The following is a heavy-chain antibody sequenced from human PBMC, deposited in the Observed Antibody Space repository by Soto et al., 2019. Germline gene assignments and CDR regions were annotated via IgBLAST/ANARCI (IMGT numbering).Heavy chain of an antibody. J-gene: IGHJ4*02. CDR1: GGSFSGYY. CDR3: ARGHPNYYGSGSYYYY. Sequence: QVQLQQWGAGLLKPSETLSLTCAVYGGSFSGYYWSWIRQPPGKGLEWIGEINHSGSTNYNPSLKSRVTISVDTSKNQFSLKLSSVTAADTAVYYCARGHPNYYGSGSYYYYWGQGTLVTVSS. CDR2: INHSGST. D-gene: IGHD3-10*01. V-gene: IGHV4-34*01.